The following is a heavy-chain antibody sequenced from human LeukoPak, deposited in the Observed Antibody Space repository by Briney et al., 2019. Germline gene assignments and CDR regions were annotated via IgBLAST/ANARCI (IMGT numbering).Heavy chain of an antibody. CDR2: INGDGSTT. CDR3: ATGNYYDSRGYYTFGH. CDR1: GFTFSRYW. V-gene: IGHV3-74*01. Sequence: GGSLRLPCAASGFTFSRYWMHWVRQAPGKGLVWVSRINGDGSTTSYADSVKGGFTISRDNAKNTLYLQMNSLRAEDTAVYYCATGNYYDSRGYYTFGHWGQGTLVTVSS. D-gene: IGHD3-22*01. J-gene: IGHJ1*01.